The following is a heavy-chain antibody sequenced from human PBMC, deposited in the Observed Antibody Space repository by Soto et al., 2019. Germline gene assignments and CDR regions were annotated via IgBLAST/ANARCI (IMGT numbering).Heavy chain of an antibody. CDR3: ARLRYSSSWQYYYYGMDV. D-gene: IGHD6-13*01. Sequence: GESLKISCKGSGYSFTSYWIGWVRQMPGKGLEWMGIIYPGDSDTRYSPSFQGQVTISADKSISTAYLQWSSLKASDAAMYYCARLRYSSSWQYYYYGMDVWGQGTTVTVS. V-gene: IGHV5-51*01. CDR1: GYSFTSYW. J-gene: IGHJ6*02. CDR2: IYPGDSDT.